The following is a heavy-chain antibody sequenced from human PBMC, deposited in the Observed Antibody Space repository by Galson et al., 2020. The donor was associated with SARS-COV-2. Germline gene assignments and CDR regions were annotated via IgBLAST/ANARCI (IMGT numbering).Heavy chain of an antibody. J-gene: IGHJ5*02. CDR3: ARGDDYGEGSQWFDP. CDR1: SGSVSSGSYY. CDR2: VYYSGST. Sequence: ASETLSLTCTVSSGSVSSGSYYWSWIRQPPGKGLEWIGYVYYSGSTDYNPSLKSRVAISVDTSKNQFSLKLSSVTAADTAVYYCARGDDYGEGSQWFDPWGQGTLVTVSS. D-gene: IGHD4-17*01. V-gene: IGHV4-61*01.